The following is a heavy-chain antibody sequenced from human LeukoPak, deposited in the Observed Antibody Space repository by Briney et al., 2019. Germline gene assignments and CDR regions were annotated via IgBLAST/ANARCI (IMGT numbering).Heavy chain of an antibody. V-gene: IGHV1-2*02. CDR3: ARDLRSGNYPAPFDF. J-gene: IGHJ4*02. Sequence: ASVKVSCKASGYTFTGYYMHWVRQAPGQGLEWMGWINPNSGGTSYSQNFQGRVTMTRDTSITTAYMELSRLRSDDTAVYYCARDLRSGNYPAPFDFWGQGTLVTVSS. CDR1: GYTFTGYY. D-gene: IGHD1-26*01. CDR2: INPNSGGT.